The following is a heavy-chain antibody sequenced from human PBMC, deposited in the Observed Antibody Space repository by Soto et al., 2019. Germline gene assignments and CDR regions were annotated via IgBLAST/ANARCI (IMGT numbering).Heavy chain of an antibody. CDR2: ISWDGDK. Sequence: ITLKESGPTLVKHTQTLTLTCTFSGFSLSSSGVGVAWIRQPPGKALEWLALISWDGDKYYSPSLKNRLSISKDTSENHVVLTLTNVDPVDTGTYFCAHRPSDYIWGSYPTWGQGTLVTVSS. CDR1: GFSLSSSGVG. V-gene: IGHV2-5*02. D-gene: IGHD3-16*01. J-gene: IGHJ5*02. CDR3: AHRPSDYIWGSYPT.